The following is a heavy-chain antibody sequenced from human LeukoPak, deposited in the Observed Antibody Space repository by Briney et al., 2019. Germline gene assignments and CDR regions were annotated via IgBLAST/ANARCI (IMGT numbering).Heavy chain of an antibody. CDR3: AGRVTGYSSGYVY. V-gene: IGHV3-21*01. D-gene: IGHD5-18*01. CDR2: IRFTGSYI. J-gene: IGHJ4*02. CDR1: GFTFTSYG. Sequence: PGGSLRLSCAASGFTFTSYGMNWVRQAPGRGLEWVSSIRFTGSYIYYADSVKGRFTISRDDAKNLLSLQMISLRVEDTAVYYCAGRVTGYSSGYVYWGQGTLVTVSS.